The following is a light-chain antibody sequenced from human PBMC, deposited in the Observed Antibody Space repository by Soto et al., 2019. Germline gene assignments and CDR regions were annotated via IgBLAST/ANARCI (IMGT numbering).Light chain of an antibody. CDR3: QQSYSTPWT. CDR1: QSISSY. J-gene: IGKJ1*01. CDR2: AAS. V-gene: IGKV1-39*01. Sequence: DIQMTQSPSSLSASVGDRVTITCRASQSISSYLNWYQQKPGKAPKVLIYAASNLQSGVPSRFSGSGSGTDFTLTIKRLQPEDFAIYYCQQSYSTPWTFGQGTKVEIK.